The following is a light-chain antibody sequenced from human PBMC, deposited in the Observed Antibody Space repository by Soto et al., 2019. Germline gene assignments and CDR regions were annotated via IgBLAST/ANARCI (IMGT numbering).Light chain of an antibody. V-gene: IGKV3-20*01. CDR2: GAS. CDR3: QQYGTSPGFY. Sequence: EIVLTQSPGTLSLSPGERATLSCRASQSVSSSYLAWYQQKPGQAPRLLIYGASSRATGIPDRFSGSGSGTDFTLTISSLEPEDFAVYYCQQYGTSPGFYFGQGTKLEIK. CDR1: QSVSSSY. J-gene: IGKJ2*01.